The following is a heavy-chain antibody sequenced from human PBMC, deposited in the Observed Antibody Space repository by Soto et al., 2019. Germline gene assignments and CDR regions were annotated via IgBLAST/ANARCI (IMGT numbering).Heavy chain of an antibody. J-gene: IGHJ6*03. CDR2: IIPILGIG. Sequence: QVQLVQSGAEVKKPGSSVKVSCKASGSTFSSYAFNWVRQAPGQGLEWMGRIIPILGIGDYAQRFQGRVTITADKSTSTVYMELSSLRSEDTAVYYCARNPRAVAAMHMDVWGKGTMVTVSS. CDR3: ARNPRAVAAMHMDV. D-gene: IGHD6-19*01. CDR1: GSTFSSYA. V-gene: IGHV1-69*04.